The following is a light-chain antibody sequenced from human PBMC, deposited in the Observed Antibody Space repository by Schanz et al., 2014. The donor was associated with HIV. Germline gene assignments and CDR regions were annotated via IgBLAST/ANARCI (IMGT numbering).Light chain of an antibody. CDR1: SSDVGGYKY. Sequence: QSALTQPASVSGSPGQSITISCTGTSSDVGGYKYVSWYQQHPGKAPKLMIYEVSKRPSRVPDRFSGSKSGNTAYLTISGLQAEDEADYYCSSYAGSTNYVHGTGTKLTVL. CDR2: EVS. J-gene: IGLJ1*01. CDR3: SSYAGSTNYV. V-gene: IGLV2-14*01.